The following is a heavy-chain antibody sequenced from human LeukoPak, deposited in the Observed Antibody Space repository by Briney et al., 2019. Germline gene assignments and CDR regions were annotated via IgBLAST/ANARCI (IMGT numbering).Heavy chain of an antibody. Sequence: TGGSLRLSCAASGFTFSSYGMHWVRQAPGKGLEWVAVIWYDGSNKYYADSVKGRFTISRDNSKNTLYLQMNSLRAEDTAVYYCARGPEYGSGSYYKIAEYFQHWGQGTLVTVSS. CDR2: IWYDGSNK. CDR1: GFTFSSYG. V-gene: IGHV3-33*01. CDR3: ARGPEYGSGSYYKIAEYFQH. J-gene: IGHJ1*01. D-gene: IGHD3-10*01.